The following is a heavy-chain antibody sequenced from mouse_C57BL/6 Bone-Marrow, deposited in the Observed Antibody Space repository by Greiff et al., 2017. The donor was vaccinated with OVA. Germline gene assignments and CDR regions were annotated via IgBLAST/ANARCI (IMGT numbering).Heavy chain of an antibody. D-gene: IGHD1-1*01. V-gene: IGHV1-50*01. J-gene: IGHJ4*01. CDR3: ARRYYGSSYYAMDY. CDR2: IDPSDRYT. Sequence: VQLQQPGAELVKPGASVKLSCKASGYTFTSYWMQWVKQRPGQGLEWIGEIDPSDRYTNYNQKFKGKATLTVDTSSSTAYMQLSSLTSEDSAVYYCARRYYGSSYYAMDYWGQGTSVTVSS. CDR1: GYTFTSYW.